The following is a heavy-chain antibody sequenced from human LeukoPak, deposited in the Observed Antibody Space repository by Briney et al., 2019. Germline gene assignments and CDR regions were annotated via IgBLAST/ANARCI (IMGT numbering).Heavy chain of an antibody. CDR2: INTYTGNP. D-gene: IGHD5-12*01. Sequence: ASVKVSCKASGYTFTSYAMNWVRQAPGQGFEWMGWINTYTGNPTYAQGFTGRFVFSLDTSVSTASLQISSLKAEDTAVYYCARDLSWAWLRSSDAFDIWGQGTMVTVSS. CDR3: ARDLSWAWLRSSDAFDI. V-gene: IGHV7-4-1*02. CDR1: GYTFTSYA. J-gene: IGHJ3*02.